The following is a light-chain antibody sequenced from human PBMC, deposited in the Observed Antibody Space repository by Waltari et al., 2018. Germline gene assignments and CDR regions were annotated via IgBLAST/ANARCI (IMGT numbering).Light chain of an antibody. J-gene: IGLJ2*01. CDR2: DVT. CDR1: SSDIGSYNY. Sequence: QSALTQPASVSGSPGQSITISCTGTSSDIGSYNYVSWYQQHPVKAPKLIIYDVTHRPSGVSNRFSGSKSGNTASLTISGLQAEDEADYYCSSYMDSTTLELFGGGTSLTVL. CDR3: SSYMDSTTLEL. V-gene: IGLV2-14*03.